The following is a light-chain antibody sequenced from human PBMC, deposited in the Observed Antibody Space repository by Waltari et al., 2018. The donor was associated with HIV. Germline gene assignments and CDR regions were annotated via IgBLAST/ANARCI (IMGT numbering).Light chain of an antibody. J-gene: IGLJ2*01. CDR1: KLGDKY. CDR3: QAWDSSTGVV. V-gene: IGLV3-1*01. CDR2: QDS. Sequence: SYELTQPPSVSVSPGQPASITCSGDKLGDKYACWYQQKPGPSPVLVIYQDSKRPSGIPERFSGSNSGNTATLTISGTRAMDEADYYCQAWDSSTGVVFGGGTKLTVL.